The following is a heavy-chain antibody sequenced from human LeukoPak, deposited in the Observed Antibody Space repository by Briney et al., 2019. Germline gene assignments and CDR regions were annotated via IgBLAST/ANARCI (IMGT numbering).Heavy chain of an antibody. D-gene: IGHD3-22*01. CDR3: ARDQYYYDSSGYFDY. Sequence: ASVKVFCEASGHTLTELYMHCVPHASGKGREWGGGFHSEGGETIYAQKIQGRVTITTDKSTSTAYRELSSLRSEDTAVYYCARDQYYYDSSGYFDYWGQGTLVTVSS. CDR1: GHTLTELY. CDR2: FHSEGGET. J-gene: IGHJ4*02. V-gene: IGHV1-24*01.